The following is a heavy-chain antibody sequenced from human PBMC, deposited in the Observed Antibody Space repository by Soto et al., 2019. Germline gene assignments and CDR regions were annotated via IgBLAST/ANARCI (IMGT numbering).Heavy chain of an antibody. Sequence: PGGSLRLSCAASGFTFSDYYMSWIRQAPGKGLEWVSYISGRSSYTNSADSVKGRFTISRDNAKNSLYLQMNSLRAEDTAVYYCARDTRDGYTYPYYYYGMGVWGQGTTVTVSS. J-gene: IGHJ6*02. CDR1: GFTFSDYY. CDR2: ISGRSSYT. D-gene: IGHD5-12*01. CDR3: ARDTRDGYTYPYYYYGMGV. V-gene: IGHV3-11*06.